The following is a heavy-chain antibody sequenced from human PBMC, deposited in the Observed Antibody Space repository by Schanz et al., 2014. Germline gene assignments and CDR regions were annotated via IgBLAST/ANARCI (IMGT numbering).Heavy chain of an antibody. J-gene: IGHJ4*02. CDR1: GGSVSGYF. CDR2: INYSGSA. V-gene: IGHV4-34*01. D-gene: IGHD5-12*01. Sequence: VQLQQWGAGRLRPAETLSLTCAVYGGSVSGYFWTWIRQSPRKGLEWIGEINYSGSAHYNPSLTSRLTISMDASKSQLSLKMKSVSAADTAVYSCARGIGGYGANNYFDYWGQGTLVTVSS. CDR3: ARGIGGYGANNYFDY.